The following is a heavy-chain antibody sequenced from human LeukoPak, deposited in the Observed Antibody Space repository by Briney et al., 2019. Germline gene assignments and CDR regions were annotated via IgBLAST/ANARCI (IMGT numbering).Heavy chain of an antibody. CDR1: GFTFSSYS. CDR2: ISSSGSTI. J-gene: IGHJ4*02. D-gene: IGHD3-10*02. Sequence: GGSLRLSCAASGFTFSSYSMNWVRQAPGKGLEWVSYISSSGSTIYYADSVKGRFTISRDNSRNTLYLQMNSLRVDDTAVYYCARDLCWGCFDDWGQGNLVTVSS. CDR3: ARDLCWGCFDD. V-gene: IGHV3-48*01.